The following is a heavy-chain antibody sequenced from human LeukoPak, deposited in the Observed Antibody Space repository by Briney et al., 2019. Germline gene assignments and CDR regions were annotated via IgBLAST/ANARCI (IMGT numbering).Heavy chain of an antibody. CDR2: ISSSSSTI. CDR1: GFTFSSYS. D-gene: IGHD3-10*01. J-gene: IGHJ6*03. Sequence: GGSLRLSCAASGFTFSSYSMNWVRQAPGKGLEWVSYISSSSSTIYYADSVKGRFTISRDNARNSLYLQMNSLRAEDTAVYYCARDPFMDYGSGIGYYMDVWGKGTTVTVSS. CDR3: ARDPFMDYGSGIGYYMDV. V-gene: IGHV3-48*04.